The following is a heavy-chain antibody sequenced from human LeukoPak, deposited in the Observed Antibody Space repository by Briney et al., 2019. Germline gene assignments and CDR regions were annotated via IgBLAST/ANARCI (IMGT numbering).Heavy chain of an antibody. CDR2: IYYSGST. J-gene: IGHJ5*02. Sequence: PSETLSLTCTVSGGSISSYYWSWIRQPPGKGLEWIGYIYYSGSTNYDPSLKSRVTISVDTSKNQFSLKLSSVTAADTAVYYCARGAEVDCSGGSRYVRNWFDPWGQGTLVTVSS. V-gene: IGHV4-59*01. CDR1: GGSISSYY. D-gene: IGHD2-15*01. CDR3: ARGAEVDCSGGSRYVRNWFDP.